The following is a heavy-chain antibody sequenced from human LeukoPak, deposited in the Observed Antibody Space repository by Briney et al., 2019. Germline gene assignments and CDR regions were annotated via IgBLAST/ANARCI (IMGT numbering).Heavy chain of an antibody. Sequence: GRSLGLSCAASGFTFSSYGMHWVRQAPGKGLEWVAVIWYDGSNKYYADSVKGRFTISRDNSKNTLYLQMNSLRAEDTAVYYCARNYGSGRLAPYYYYGMDVWGKGTTVTVSS. CDR2: IWYDGSNK. CDR1: GFTFSSYG. V-gene: IGHV3-33*01. J-gene: IGHJ6*04. CDR3: ARNYGSGRLAPYYYYGMDV. D-gene: IGHD3-10*01.